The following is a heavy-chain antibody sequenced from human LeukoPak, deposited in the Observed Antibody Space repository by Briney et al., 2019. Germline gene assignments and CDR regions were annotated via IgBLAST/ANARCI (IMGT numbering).Heavy chain of an antibody. J-gene: IGHJ4*02. V-gene: IGHV3-33*01. D-gene: IGHD2-15*01. CDR3: AREWWLKAYYFDY. Sequence: PGGSLRLSCAASGFTFSSYGMHWVRQAPGKGLEWVAVIWYDGSNKYYADSVKGRFTISRDNSKNTLYLQMNSLRAEDTAVYYCAREWWLKAYYFDYWGQGTLVTVSS. CDR2: IWYDGSNK. CDR1: GFTFSSYG.